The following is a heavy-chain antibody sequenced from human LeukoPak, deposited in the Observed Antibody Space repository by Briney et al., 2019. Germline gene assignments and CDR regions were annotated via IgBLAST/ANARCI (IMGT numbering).Heavy chain of an antibody. V-gene: IGHV1-69*13. Sequence: GASVKVSCKASGGTFSSYAISWVRQAPGQGLEWMGGIIPIFGTANYAQKFQGRVTITADESTSTAYMELSSLRSEDTAVYYCARSLIAAADDAFDIWGQGTMVTVSS. D-gene: IGHD6-13*01. CDR1: GGTFSSYA. CDR2: IIPIFGTA. CDR3: ARSLIAAADDAFDI. J-gene: IGHJ3*02.